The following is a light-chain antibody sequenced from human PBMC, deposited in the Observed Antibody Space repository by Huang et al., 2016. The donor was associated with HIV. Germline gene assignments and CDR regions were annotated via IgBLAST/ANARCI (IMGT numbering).Light chain of an antibody. Sequence: DIVLTQSPDSLAVSLGGRASINCKSSQIILYRFNNESYLAWYQQKPGHTPKLLIYWASYREAGLPDLFYGSTSGTYVTLTINSLHAEDEALYCCHKYYSPSITFGQGTKVDVK. V-gene: IGKV4-1*01. CDR2: WAS. CDR1: QIILYRFNNESY. CDR3: HKYYSPSIT. J-gene: IGKJ3*01.